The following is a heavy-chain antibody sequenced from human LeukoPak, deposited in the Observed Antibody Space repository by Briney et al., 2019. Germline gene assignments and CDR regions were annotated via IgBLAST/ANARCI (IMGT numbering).Heavy chain of an antibody. CDR1: GFTFSSYG. J-gene: IGHJ4*02. CDR3: AKDGHSHGYSDFDY. Sequence: PRGALMLACWAPGFTFSSYGIQWGRRAPAKGVGWVAAISYEGSNKYYAGSVKGRFTISRGNSKNTLYLQMNSLRAEETAVYYGAKDGHSHGYSDFDYWGQGPLVTVST. CDR2: ISYEGSNK. V-gene: IGHV3-30*18. D-gene: IGHD5-18*01.